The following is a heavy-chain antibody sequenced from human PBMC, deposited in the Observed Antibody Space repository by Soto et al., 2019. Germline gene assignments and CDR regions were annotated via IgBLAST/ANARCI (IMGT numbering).Heavy chain of an antibody. CDR1: GGSISSYY. J-gene: IGHJ3*02. D-gene: IGHD3-22*01. V-gene: IGHV4-59*01. CDR2: IYYSGST. Sequence: PSETLSLTCTDSGGSISSYYWSWIRQPPRKGLEWIGYIYYSGSTNYNPSLKSRVTISVDTSKNQFSLKLSSVTAADTAVYYCARPYYYDSSSESGAFDIWGQGTMVTVSS. CDR3: ARPYYYDSSSESGAFDI.